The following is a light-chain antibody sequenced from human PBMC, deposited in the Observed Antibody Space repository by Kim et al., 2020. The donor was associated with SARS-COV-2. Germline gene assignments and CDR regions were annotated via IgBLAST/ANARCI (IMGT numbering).Light chain of an antibody. CDR3: NSRDSSGNHWV. J-gene: IGLJ3*02. CDR1: SLRSYY. V-gene: IGLV3-19*01. Sequence: ALGQTVKMTCQGDSLRSYYESWYQQKPGQAPVLVIYGKNNRPSGIPDRFSGSSSGNTASLTITGAQAEDEADYYCNSRDSSGNHWVFGGGTKLTVL. CDR2: GKN.